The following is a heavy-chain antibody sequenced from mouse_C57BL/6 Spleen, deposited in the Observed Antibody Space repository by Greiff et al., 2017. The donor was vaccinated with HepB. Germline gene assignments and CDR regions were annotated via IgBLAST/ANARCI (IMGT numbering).Heavy chain of an antibody. D-gene: IGHD2-4*01. CDR3: ARSYDYDRRYAMDY. CDR2: IWTGGGT. J-gene: IGHJ4*01. CDR1: GFSLTSYA. V-gene: IGHV2-9-1*01. Sequence: VKLMESGPGLVAPSQSLSITCTVSGFSLTSYAISWVRQPPGKGLEWLGVIWTGGGTNYNSALKSRLSISKDNSKSQVFLKMNSLQTDDTARYYCARSYDYDRRYAMDYWGQGTSVTVSS.